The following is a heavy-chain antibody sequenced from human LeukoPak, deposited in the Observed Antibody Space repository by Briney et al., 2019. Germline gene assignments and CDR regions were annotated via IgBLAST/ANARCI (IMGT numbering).Heavy chain of an antibody. Sequence: SVKVSCKASGGTFSSYAISWVRQAPGQGLEWMGGIIPIFGTANYAQKFQGRVTITTDESTSTAYMELSSLRSEDTAVYYCVCSVQLERRVFDYWGQGTLVTVSS. V-gene: IGHV1-69*05. CDR1: GGTFSSYA. J-gene: IGHJ4*02. CDR3: VCSVQLERRVFDY. CDR2: IIPIFGTA. D-gene: IGHD1-1*01.